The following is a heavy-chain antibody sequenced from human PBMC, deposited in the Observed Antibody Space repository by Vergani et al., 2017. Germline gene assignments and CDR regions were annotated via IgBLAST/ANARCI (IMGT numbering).Heavy chain of an antibody. CDR1: GFTFDDYT. CDR2: ISWDGGST. CDR3: AKDRYSSSWYVFDY. D-gene: IGHD6-13*01. Sequence: AASGFTFDDYTMHWVRQAPGKGLEWVSLISWDGGSTYYADSVKGRFTISRDNSKNTLYLQMNSLRAEDTAVYYCAKDRYSSSWYVFDYWGQGTLVTVSS. V-gene: IGHV3-43*01. J-gene: IGHJ4*02.